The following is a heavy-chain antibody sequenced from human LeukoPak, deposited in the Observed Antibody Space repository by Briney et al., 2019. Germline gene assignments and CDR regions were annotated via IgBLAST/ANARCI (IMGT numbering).Heavy chain of an antibody. CDR2: ISNDGDT. CDR1: GFTVSSNY. Sequence: GGSLRLSCAASGFTVSSNYMSWVRQGPGKGLECVSVISNDGDTYYADSVKGRFTISRDNAKNSLYLQMNSLRAEDTAVYYCARDRAIYWFGELIWGQGTMVTVSS. D-gene: IGHD3-10*01. CDR3: ARDRAIYWFGELI. J-gene: IGHJ3*02. V-gene: IGHV3-53*01.